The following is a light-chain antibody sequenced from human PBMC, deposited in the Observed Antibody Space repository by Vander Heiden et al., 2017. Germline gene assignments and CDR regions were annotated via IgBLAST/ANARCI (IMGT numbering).Light chain of an antibody. CDR3: QQYNSYPYT. CDR2: KAS. Sequence: ILMTPSPSTLSASVGDRVTITCRARQSISSWLAWYQQKPGKAPKLLIYKASSLESGVPSRFSGSGSGTKFTLTISSLQPDDFATYYCQQYNSYPYTFGQGTKLEIK. CDR1: QSISSW. J-gene: IGKJ2*01. V-gene: IGKV1-5*03.